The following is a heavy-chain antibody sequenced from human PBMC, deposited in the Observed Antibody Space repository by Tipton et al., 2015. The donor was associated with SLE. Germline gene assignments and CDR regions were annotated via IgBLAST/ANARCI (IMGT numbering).Heavy chain of an antibody. Sequence: GLVKPSETLSLTCAVYGGSFSGYYWSWIRQPPGKGLEWIGEINHSGSTNYNPSLKSRVTISVDTSKNQFSLKLSSVTAADTAVYYCARLGIAVAGGYHMDVWGKGTTVSVSS. V-gene: IGHV4-34*01. J-gene: IGHJ6*03. CDR2: INHSGST. CDR1: GGSFSGYY. CDR3: ARLGIAVAGGYHMDV. D-gene: IGHD6-19*01.